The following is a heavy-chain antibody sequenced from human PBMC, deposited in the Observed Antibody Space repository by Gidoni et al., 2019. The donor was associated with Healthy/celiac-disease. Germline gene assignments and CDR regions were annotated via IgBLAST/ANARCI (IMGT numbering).Heavy chain of an antibody. CDR2: IWYDGSNK. CDR3: ARDSGYCSSTSCYDFDY. Sequence: QVQLVESGGGVVQPGRSLILSCAASGFTFSSYAMHWVRQAPGKGLEWVAVIWYDGSNKYYADSVKGRFTISRDNSKNTLYLQMNSLRAEDTAVYYCARDSGYCSSTSCYDFDYWGQGTLVTVSS. J-gene: IGHJ4*02. D-gene: IGHD2-2*01. CDR1: GFTFSSYA. V-gene: IGHV3-33*01.